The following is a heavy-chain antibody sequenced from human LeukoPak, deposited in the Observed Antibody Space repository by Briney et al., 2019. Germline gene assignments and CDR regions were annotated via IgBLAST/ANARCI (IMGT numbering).Heavy chain of an antibody. Sequence: GGSLRLSCAASGFTFSSYAMSWVRQAPGKGLEWVSAISGSGGSTYYADSVKGRFTISRDNSKNTLYLQMNSLRAEDTAVYYCATSKYSSSWPPYYYGMDVWGQGTTVTVSS. CDR2: ISGSGGST. J-gene: IGHJ6*02. CDR1: GFTFSSYA. V-gene: IGHV3-23*01. D-gene: IGHD6-13*01. CDR3: ATSKYSSSWPPYYYGMDV.